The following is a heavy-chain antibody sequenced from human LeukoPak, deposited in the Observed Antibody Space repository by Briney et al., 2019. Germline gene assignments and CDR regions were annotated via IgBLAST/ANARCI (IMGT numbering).Heavy chain of an antibody. V-gene: IGHV3-9*01. CDR3: AKDITYSYGMDV. CDR2: ISRNSGSI. J-gene: IGHJ6*02. D-gene: IGHD2-21*01. Sequence: PGRSLRLSCAASGFIFNDYAMHWVRQAPGKGLEWVSGISRNSGSIGYADSVKSRFTISRDNAKNSLYLQMNSLRGEDTALYYCAKDITYSYGMDVWGQGTTVTVSS. CDR1: GFIFNDYA.